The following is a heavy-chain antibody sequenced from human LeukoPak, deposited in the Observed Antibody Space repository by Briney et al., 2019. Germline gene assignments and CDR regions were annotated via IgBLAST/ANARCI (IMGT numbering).Heavy chain of an antibody. D-gene: IGHD3-22*01. V-gene: IGHV3-23*01. CDR1: GFTFSSYA. J-gene: IGHJ4*02. CDR3: AKDRLVGVVVVTLDY. Sequence: GGSLRLSCAASGFTFSSYAMSWVRQASGKGLEWVSAISGSGGSTYYADSVKGRFTISRDNSKNTLYLQMNSLRAEDTAVYYCAKDRLVGVVVVTLDYWGQGTLVTVSS. CDR2: ISGSGGST.